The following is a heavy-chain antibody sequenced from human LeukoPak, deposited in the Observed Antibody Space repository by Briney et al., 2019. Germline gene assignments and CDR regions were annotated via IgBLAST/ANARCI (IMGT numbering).Heavy chain of an antibody. Sequence: GGSLRLSCAASGFIFSTYPMHWVRQAPGKGLEWVAVISSDGSHKYYADSVKGRFTISRDNSKNTLYLQMNSLRVEDTAVYYCARDRELERGAFDIWGQGTMVTVSS. CDR1: GFIFSTYP. D-gene: IGHD1-1*01. CDR2: ISSDGSHK. CDR3: ARDRELERGAFDI. J-gene: IGHJ3*02. V-gene: IGHV3-30-3*01.